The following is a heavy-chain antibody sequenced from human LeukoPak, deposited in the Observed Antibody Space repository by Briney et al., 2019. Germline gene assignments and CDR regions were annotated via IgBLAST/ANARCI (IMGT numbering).Heavy chain of an antibody. CDR3: ATGERMVRGDGVDY. CDR1: GFTVRNNY. J-gene: IGHJ4*02. Sequence: GGSLRLSCAASGFTVRNNYMSWVRQAPGKGLEWASVIYSGGSTYYADSVKGRFTISRDNSKNTLYLQMNSLRAEDTAVYFCATGERMVRGDGVDYWGQGTLVTVSS. D-gene: IGHD3-10*01. V-gene: IGHV3-66*01. CDR2: IYSGGST.